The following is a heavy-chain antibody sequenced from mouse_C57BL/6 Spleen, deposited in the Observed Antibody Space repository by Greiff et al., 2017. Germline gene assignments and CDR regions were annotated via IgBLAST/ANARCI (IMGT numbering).Heavy chain of an antibody. D-gene: IGHD1-1*01. CDR2: IYPGDGDT. CDR1: GYAFSSSW. J-gene: IGHJ2*01. CDR3: ARSGVYYGSSPYYFDY. V-gene: IGHV1-82*01. Sequence: VQGVESGPELVKPGASVKISCKASGYAFSSSWMNWVKQRPGKGLEWIGRIYPGDGDTNYNGKFKGKATLTADKSSSTAYMQLSSLTSEDSAVYFCARSGVYYGSSPYYFDYWGQGTTLTVSS.